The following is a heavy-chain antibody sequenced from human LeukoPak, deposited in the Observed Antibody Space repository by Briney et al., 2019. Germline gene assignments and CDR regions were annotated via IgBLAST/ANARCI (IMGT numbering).Heavy chain of an antibody. CDR1: GDSVSSNSAA. J-gene: IGHJ6*02. V-gene: IGHV6-1*01. Sequence: PSQTLSLTCAISGDSVSSNSAAWNWIRQSPSRGLEWLGRTYQRSRWYNDYAVSLKSRIIINPDTSKNQVSLQLNSVTPDGTAVYYCARQYRDSENYHGLDVWGQGTTVSVSS. CDR3: ARQYRDSENYHGLDV. D-gene: IGHD6-6*01. CDR2: TYQRSRWYN.